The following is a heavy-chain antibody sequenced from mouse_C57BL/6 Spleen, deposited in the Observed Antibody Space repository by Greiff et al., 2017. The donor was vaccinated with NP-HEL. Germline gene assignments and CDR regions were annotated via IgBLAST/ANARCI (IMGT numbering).Heavy chain of an antibody. J-gene: IGHJ3*01. CDR1: GFTFSSYT. D-gene: IGHD3-2*02. CDR2: ISGGGGNT. CDR3: ARLYSSGYVWFAY. V-gene: IGHV5-9*01. Sequence: DVMLVESGGGLVKPGGSLKLSCAASGFTFSSYTMSWVRQTPEKRLEWVATISGGGGNTYYPDSVKGRFTISRDNAKNTLYLQMSSLRSEDTAFYYCARLYSSGYVWFAYWGQGTLVTVSA.